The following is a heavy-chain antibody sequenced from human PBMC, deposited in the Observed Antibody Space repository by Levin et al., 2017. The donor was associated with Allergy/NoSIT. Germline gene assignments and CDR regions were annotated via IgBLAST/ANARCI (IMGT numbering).Heavy chain of an antibody. Sequence: ASVKVSCNASGYTFSEYFLHWVRQASGQGFEWLGRINPKTGGTKFRQKFQGRVTLTRDTSMNTVYMEMSRLKSDDTAVYYCARTLPTLYGRDGFEIWGQGTMVTVSS. CDR2: INPKTGGT. CDR1: GYTFSEYF. V-gene: IGHV1-2*06. D-gene: IGHD3-10*01. CDR3: ARTLPTLYGRDGFEI. J-gene: IGHJ3*02.